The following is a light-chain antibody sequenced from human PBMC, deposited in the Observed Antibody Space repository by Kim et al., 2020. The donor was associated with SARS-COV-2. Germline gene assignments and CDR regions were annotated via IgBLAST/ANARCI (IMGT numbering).Light chain of an antibody. CDR1: QCINNDY. Sequence: IVLTQSPGTLSLSPGEGVTLSCRASQCINNDYVAWYQQRPGQSPKLLVYGASTRASGVSDRFSGSGSGTDFTLTISRLEPEDLAVYHCQQYGSSWTFGQGTKVDIK. CDR2: GAS. V-gene: IGKV3-20*01. CDR3: QQYGSSWT. J-gene: IGKJ1*01.